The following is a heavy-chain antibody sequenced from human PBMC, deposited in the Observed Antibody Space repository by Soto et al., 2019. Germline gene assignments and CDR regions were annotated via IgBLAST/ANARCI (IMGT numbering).Heavy chain of an antibody. CDR3: ARDWDYYDSSDI. D-gene: IGHD3-22*01. V-gene: IGHV1-69*13. J-gene: IGHJ3*02. CDR2: IIPIFGTA. Sequence: SVKVSCKASGGTFSSYAISWVRQAPGQGLEWMGGIIPIFGTANYAQKFQGRVTITADETTSTAYMELSSLRSEDTAVYYCARDWDYYDSSDIWGQGTMVTVSS. CDR1: GGTFSSYA.